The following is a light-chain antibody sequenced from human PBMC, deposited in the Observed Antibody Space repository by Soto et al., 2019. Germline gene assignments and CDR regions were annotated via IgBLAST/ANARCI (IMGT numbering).Light chain of an antibody. V-gene: IGLV2-11*01. CDR3: CSYAGNKTVV. Sequence: QSALTQPRSVSGSPGQSVTISCTGTSSDVGGYIYVSWYQQYPAKAPEVMIYDVSRRPSGVPDRFSGSKSGNTASLTISGLQAEDEAVYYCCSYAGNKTVVFGGGTKVTVL. J-gene: IGLJ3*02. CDR1: SSDVGGYIY. CDR2: DVS.